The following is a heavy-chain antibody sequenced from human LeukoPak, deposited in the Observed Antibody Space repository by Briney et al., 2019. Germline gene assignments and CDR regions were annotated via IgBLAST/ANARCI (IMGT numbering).Heavy chain of an antibody. CDR2: IDSDGGDK. D-gene: IGHD2-8*02. Sequence: GGSLTLSCAASDFTLSPYWMTWVRQAPGRGLEWVANIDSDGGDKYYGDSVEGRFSISRDNAENSLFLQMNNLRVEDSAVYYCARGGSGSSKYWVFWGQGTLVTVSS. CDR1: DFTLSPYW. J-gene: IGHJ4*02. CDR3: ARGGSGSSKYWVF. V-gene: IGHV3-7*01.